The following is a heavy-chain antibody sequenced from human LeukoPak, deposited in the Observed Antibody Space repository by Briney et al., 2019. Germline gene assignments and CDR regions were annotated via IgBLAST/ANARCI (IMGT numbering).Heavy chain of an antibody. J-gene: IGHJ4*02. Sequence: PSETLSLTCTVSGGSISSYNWSRLPQPPGKGLEWIGYIYYSGGTNYNPSVKSRVTISVETTKNHFSLKLISVTAADTAVYYCARRYCSGCSCYSSFDYWGQGTLVTVSS. D-gene: IGHD2-15*01. V-gene: IGHV4-59*01. CDR1: GGSISSYN. CDR2: IYYSGGT. CDR3: ARRYCSGCSCYSSFDY.